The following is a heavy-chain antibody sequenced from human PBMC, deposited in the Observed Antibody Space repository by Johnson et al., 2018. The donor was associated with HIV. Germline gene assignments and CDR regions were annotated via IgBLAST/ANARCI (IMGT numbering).Heavy chain of an antibody. V-gene: IGHV3-30-3*01. CDR2: ISYDGNNK. J-gene: IGHJ3*01. CDR3: ASEASFAPRPETAFDV. D-gene: IGHD2/OR15-2a*01. CDR1: GFTVSTNY. Sequence: QMQLVESGGVLIQPGGSLRLSCAASGFTVSTNYMSWVRQAPGKGLEWVAIISYDGNNKDYADSVKGRFTISRDNSKNTLFLQMNSLRTEDTAVYFCASEASFAPRPETAFDVWGQGTKVTVSS.